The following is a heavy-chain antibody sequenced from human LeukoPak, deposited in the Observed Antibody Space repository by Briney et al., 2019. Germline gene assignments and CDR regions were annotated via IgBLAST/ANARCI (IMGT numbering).Heavy chain of an antibody. CDR2: IYHSGST. CDR1: GYSISSGYY. V-gene: IGHV4-38-2*02. J-gene: IGHJ6*03. CDR3: ARGAGYYDFWSGYYSYYYMDV. D-gene: IGHD3-3*01. Sequence: LETLSLTCTVSGYSISSGYYWGWIRQSPGKGLEWIGSIYHSGSTYYNPSLKSRVTISVDTSKNQFSLKLSSVTAADTAVYYCARGAGYYDFWSGYYSYYYMDVWGKGTTVTVSS.